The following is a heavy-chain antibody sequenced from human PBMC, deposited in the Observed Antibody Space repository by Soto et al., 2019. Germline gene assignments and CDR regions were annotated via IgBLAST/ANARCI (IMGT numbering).Heavy chain of an antibody. V-gene: IGHV1-3*01. CDR3: ARDKGIQLWLDY. D-gene: IGHD5-18*01. CDR2: INAGNGNT. CDR1: GYTFTSYA. J-gene: IGHJ4*02. Sequence: QVPLVQSGAEVKKPGASVKVSCKASGYTFTSYAMHWVRQAPGQRLEWMGWINAGNGNTKYSQKFQGRVTITRDTSASTSYMELSSLRSEDTAVYYCARDKGIQLWLDYWGQGTLVTVSS.